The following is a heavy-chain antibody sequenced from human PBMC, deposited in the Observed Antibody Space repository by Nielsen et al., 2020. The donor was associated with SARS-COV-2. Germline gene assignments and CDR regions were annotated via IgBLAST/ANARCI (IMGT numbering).Heavy chain of an antibody. V-gene: IGHV3-33*01. Sequence: GGSLRLSCAASGFTFSSYGMHWVRQAPGKGLEWVAVIWYDGSNKYYADSVKGRFTISRDNSKNTLYLQMNSLRAEDTAVYYCARHPIPVDIVATKRPNYYYYGMDVWGQGTTVTVSS. D-gene: IGHD5-12*01. CDR1: GFTFSSYG. CDR2: IWYDGSNK. J-gene: IGHJ6*02. CDR3: ARHPIPVDIVATKRPNYYYYGMDV.